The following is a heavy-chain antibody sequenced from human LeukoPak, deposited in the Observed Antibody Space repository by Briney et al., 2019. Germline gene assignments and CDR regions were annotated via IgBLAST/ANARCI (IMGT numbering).Heavy chain of an antibody. V-gene: IGHV3-23*01. Sequence: PGGSLRLSCAASGFAFSDYVMDWVRQAPGKGLEWVSSISVRGDRTYYPDSVEGRFTISRDNSKHMLYPQMNTLRADDTAIYYCAKDRDYGGNSRGIDYFDYWGQGTLVTVSS. CDR1: GFAFSDYV. CDR3: AKDRDYGGNSRGIDYFDY. CDR2: ISVRGDRT. J-gene: IGHJ4*02. D-gene: IGHD4-23*01.